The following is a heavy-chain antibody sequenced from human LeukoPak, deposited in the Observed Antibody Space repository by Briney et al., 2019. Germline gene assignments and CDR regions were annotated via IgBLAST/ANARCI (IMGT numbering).Heavy chain of an antibody. CDR3: TAKWTLWLRESPFDY. CDR2: IKSKTDGGTT. CDR1: GFTFSNAW. J-gene: IGHJ4*02. D-gene: IGHD3-10*01. Sequence: GGSLRLSCAASGFTFSNAWMSWVRQAPGKGLEWVGRIKSKTDGGTTDYAAPVKGRFTISRDDSKNTLYLQMNSLKTEDTAVYYCTAKWTLWLRESPFDYWGQGTLVTVSS. V-gene: IGHV3-15*01.